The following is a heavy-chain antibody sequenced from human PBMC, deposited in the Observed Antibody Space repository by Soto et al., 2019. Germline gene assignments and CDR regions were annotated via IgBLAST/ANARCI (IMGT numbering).Heavy chain of an antibody. CDR1: GGSISIYY. Sequence: SETLSLTCTVSGGSISIYYWSWIRQSPGKGLEWIGYIYYSGITNYNPSLKSRVTTSVDTSKNQFSLKLSSVTAADTAGYYWERETRSGIYFVFDFWGQGTMVPVSS. CDR3: ERETRSGIYFVFDF. CDR2: IYYSGIT. V-gene: IGHV4-59*01. D-gene: IGHD3-10*01. J-gene: IGHJ3*01.